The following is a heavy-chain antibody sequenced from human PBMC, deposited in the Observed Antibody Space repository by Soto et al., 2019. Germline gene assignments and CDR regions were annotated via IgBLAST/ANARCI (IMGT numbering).Heavy chain of an antibody. V-gene: IGHV3-33*01. CDR1: GFTFSSYG. CDR2: IWYDGSNK. J-gene: IGHJ4*02. CDR3: ARDEVGSGSPNDY. D-gene: IGHD3-10*01. Sequence: QVQLVESGGGVVQPGRSLRLSCAASGFTFSSYGMHWVRQAPGKGLEWVAVIWYDGSNKYYADSVKGRFTISRDNSKNTLYLQINSLRAEDTAVYYCARDEVGSGSPNDYWGQGTLVTVSS.